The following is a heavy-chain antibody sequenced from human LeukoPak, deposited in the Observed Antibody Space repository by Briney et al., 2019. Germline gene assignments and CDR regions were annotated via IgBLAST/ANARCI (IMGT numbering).Heavy chain of an antibody. J-gene: IGHJ4*02. CDR2: IYPGDSNI. CDR1: GYDFTNYW. Sequence: GESLKISCEASGYDFTNYWIGWVRQKPGKGLEWMGIIYPGDSNIIYSSSFEGQMTISADRSISTAYLQWSSLKASDTAMYYCARSYCRSTSCPVGFDYWGQGTLVTVSS. CDR3: ARSYCRSTSCPVGFDY. V-gene: IGHV5-51*01. D-gene: IGHD2-2*01.